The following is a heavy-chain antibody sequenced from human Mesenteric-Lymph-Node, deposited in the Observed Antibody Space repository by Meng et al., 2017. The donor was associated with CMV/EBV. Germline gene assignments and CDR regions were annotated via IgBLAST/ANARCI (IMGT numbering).Heavy chain of an antibody. Sequence: GGSLRLSCAASGFTFSDYYMSWIRQTPGKGLEWVSYISSSGSTIYYADSVKGRFTISRDNAKNSLYLQMNSLRAEDTAVYYCASYYYDSSGYYSYFDYWGQGTLVTVSS. CDR1: GFTFSDYY. V-gene: IGHV3-11*04. CDR2: ISSSGSTI. CDR3: ASYYYDSSGYYSYFDY. J-gene: IGHJ4*02. D-gene: IGHD3-22*01.